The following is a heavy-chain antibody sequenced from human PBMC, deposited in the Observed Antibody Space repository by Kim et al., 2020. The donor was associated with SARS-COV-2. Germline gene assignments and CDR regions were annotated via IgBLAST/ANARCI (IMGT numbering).Heavy chain of an antibody. CDR1: GFTFSSYS. D-gene: IGHD4-17*01. CDR3: ARGEGYGDYVDDGMDV. Sequence: GGSLRLSCAASGFTFSSYSMNWVRQAPGKGLEWVSYISSSSSTIYYADSVKGRFTISRDNAKNSLYLQMNSLRAEDTAVYYCARGEGYGDYVDDGMDVWGQGTTVTVSS. J-gene: IGHJ6*02. V-gene: IGHV3-48*04. CDR2: ISSSSSTI.